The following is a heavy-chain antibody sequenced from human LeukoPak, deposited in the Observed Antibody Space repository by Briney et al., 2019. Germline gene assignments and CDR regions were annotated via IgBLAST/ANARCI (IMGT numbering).Heavy chain of an antibody. J-gene: IGHJ3*02. CDR3: AGGTTNTKGAFDM. V-gene: IGHV1-46*01. Sequence: GASVKVSCQASGYTFTNYYIHWVRQAPGQGLEWMGIINPSGSSTSYAQKFQGRLTMPRDTSTSTVYMELSSLRSDDTAVYYCAGGTTNTKGAFDMWGQGTMVTVSS. D-gene: IGHD2-8*01. CDR2: INPSGSST. CDR1: GYTFTNYY.